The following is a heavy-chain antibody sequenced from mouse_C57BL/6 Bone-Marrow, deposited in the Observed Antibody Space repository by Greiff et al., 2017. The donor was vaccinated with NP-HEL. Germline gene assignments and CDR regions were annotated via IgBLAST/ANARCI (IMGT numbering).Heavy chain of an antibody. Sequence: EVQGVESGAELVRPGASVKLSCTASGFNIKDDYMHWVKQRPEQGLEWIGWIDPENGDTEYASKFQGKATITADTSSNTAYLQLSSLTSEDTAVYYCTTLGITGTDYWGQGTTLTVSS. J-gene: IGHJ2*01. CDR3: TTLGITGTDY. CDR1: GFNIKDDY. CDR2: IDPENGDT. V-gene: IGHV14-4*01. D-gene: IGHD4-1*01.